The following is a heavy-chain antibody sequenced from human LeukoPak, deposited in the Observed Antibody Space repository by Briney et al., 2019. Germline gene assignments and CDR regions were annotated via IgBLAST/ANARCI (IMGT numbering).Heavy chain of an antibody. D-gene: IGHD4-17*01. V-gene: IGHV3-53*01. CDR1: EFIVSINY. CDR3: ARDYSTVTTFFDY. CDR2: IYSRGDT. Sequence: GGSLRLSCAASEFIVSINYMTWVRQAPGKGLEWVSLIYSRGDTKYADSVKGRFTISRDNAKNSLYLQMNSLRAEDTAVYYCARDYSTVTTFFDYWGQGTLVTVSS. J-gene: IGHJ4*02.